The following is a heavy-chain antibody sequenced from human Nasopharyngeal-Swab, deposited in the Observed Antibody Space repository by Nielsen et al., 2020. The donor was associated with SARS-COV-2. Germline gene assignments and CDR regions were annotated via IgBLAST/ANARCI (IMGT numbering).Heavy chain of an antibody. CDR3: ARARSSFTMIVVVIDAFDI. CDR1: GGSFSSSNSY. CDR2: INYSGST. D-gene: IGHD3-22*01. V-gene: IGHV4-39*01. J-gene: IGHJ3*02. Sequence: GSLRLSCSVSGGSFSSSNSYWGWIRQPPGKGLEWIGTINYSGSTYYNPSLKSRVTISVDTSRNQFSLKVTSVTAADTAVYYCARARSSFTMIVVVIDAFDIWGQGTMVTVSS.